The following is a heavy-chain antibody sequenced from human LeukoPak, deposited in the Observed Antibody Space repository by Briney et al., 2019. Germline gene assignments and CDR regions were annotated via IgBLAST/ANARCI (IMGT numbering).Heavy chain of an antibody. V-gene: IGHV3-73*01. D-gene: IGHD4-17*01. CDR2: IRSKAHRYAT. J-gene: IGHJ4*02. CDR3: TRRHNGDYVVDN. Sequence: GGSLRLSCATSGFTFNGSALHWVRQASGQGLEWVGCIRSKAHRYATAYAASVKGRFTVSRDDSKNMAYLQMNSLKTEDTAIYYCTRRHNGDYVVDNWGQGTLVTVSS. CDR1: GFTFNGSA.